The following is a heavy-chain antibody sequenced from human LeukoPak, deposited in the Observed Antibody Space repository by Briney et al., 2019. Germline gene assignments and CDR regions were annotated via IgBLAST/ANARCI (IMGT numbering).Heavy chain of an antibody. CDR3: ARGDPPGLLWFGELPSNWFDP. Sequence: ASVKVSCKASGYTFTSYDINWVRQATGQGLEWMGWMNPNSGNTGYAQKFQGRVTMTRNTSISTAYMELSSLRSEDTAVYYCARGDPPGLLWFGELPSNWFDPWGQGTLVTVSS. CDR2: MNPNSGNT. CDR1: GYTFTSYD. J-gene: IGHJ5*02. V-gene: IGHV1-8*01. D-gene: IGHD3-10*01.